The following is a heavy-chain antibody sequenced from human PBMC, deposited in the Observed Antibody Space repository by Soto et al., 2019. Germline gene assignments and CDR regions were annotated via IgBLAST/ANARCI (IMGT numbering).Heavy chain of an antibody. J-gene: IGHJ4*02. D-gene: IGHD3-3*01. CDR1: GFTFSSYS. V-gene: IGHV3-48*02. CDR2: ISSSSSTI. Sequence: EVQLVESGGGLVQPGGSLRLSCAASGFTFSSYSMNLVRQAPGKGLEWVSYISSSSSTIYYADSVKGRFTISRDNAKNSLYLQMNSLRDKGTAVYYWARDTQDECWSGYYRDYWGQGTMVTVSS. CDR3: ARDTQDECWSGYYRDY.